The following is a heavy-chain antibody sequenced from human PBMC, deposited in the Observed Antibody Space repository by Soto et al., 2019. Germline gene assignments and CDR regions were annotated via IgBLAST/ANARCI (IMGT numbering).Heavy chain of an antibody. CDR2: ISNRGDT. Sequence: GGSLRLSCTASGFIVSNTYVNWVRQAPGKGLEWVSVISNRGDTHYADSVRGRFSLSRDISDNTLHLQMNNLRVEDTAVYYCAREPRYCRGGSCAITGDAYDIWGQGTMVTVSS. D-gene: IGHD2-15*01. V-gene: IGHV3-66*01. CDR1: GFIVSNTY. CDR3: AREPRYCRGGSCAITGDAYDI. J-gene: IGHJ3*02.